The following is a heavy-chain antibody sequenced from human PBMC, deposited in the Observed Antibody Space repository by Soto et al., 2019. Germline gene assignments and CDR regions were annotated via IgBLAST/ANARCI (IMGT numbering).Heavy chain of an antibody. D-gene: IGHD2-15*01. V-gene: IGHV3-11*01. CDR3: ARAYSDDFDI. CDR2: ISSSGTGI. Sequence: VGSLRLSCAASGFTFSDYYMTWIRQAPGKGLEWVSYISSSGTGIYYPDSVKGRFTISRDNAKDSLYLQMSSLRAEDTAVYYCARAYSDDFDIWGQGTMVTVSS. J-gene: IGHJ3*02. CDR1: GFTFSDYY.